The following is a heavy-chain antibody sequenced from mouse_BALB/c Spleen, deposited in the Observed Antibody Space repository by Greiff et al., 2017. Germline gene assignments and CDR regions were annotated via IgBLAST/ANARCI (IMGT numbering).Heavy chain of an antibody. D-gene: IGHD2-4*01. CDR3: AREGDDYDGWFAY. V-gene: IGHV1S29*02. CDR2: IYPYNGGT. J-gene: IGHJ3*01. CDR1: GYTFTDYN. Sequence: VQLQQSGPELVKPGASVKISCKASGYTFTDYNMHWVKQSHGKSLEWIGYIYPYNGGTGYNQKFKSKATLTVDNSSSTAYMELRSLTSEDSAVYYCAREGDDYDGWFAYWGQGTLVTVSA.